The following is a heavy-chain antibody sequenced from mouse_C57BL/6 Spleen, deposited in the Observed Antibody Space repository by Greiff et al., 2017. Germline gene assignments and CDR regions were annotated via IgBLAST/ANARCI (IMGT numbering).Heavy chain of an antibody. CDR2: INPYNGGT. Sequence: EVQLQQSGPVLVKPGASVKMSCKASGYTFTDYYMNWVKQSHGKSLEWIGVINPYNGGTSYNQKFKGKATLTVDKSSSTAYMELNSLTSDDSAVYYCARRVYYYGTSYWYFDVWGTGTTVTVSS. J-gene: IGHJ1*03. V-gene: IGHV1-19*01. D-gene: IGHD1-1*01. CDR3: ARRVYYYGTSYWYFDV. CDR1: GYTFTDYY.